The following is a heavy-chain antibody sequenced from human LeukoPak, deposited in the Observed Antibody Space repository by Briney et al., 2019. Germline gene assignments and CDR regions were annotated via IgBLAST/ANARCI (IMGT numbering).Heavy chain of an antibody. V-gene: IGHV3-64*01. CDR2: VTGNGGST. Sequence: GGSLRLSCAASGFTVSNAWVSWFRQAPGKGLEFVSAVTGNGGSTYYANSVKGRFTISRDNSKNTLYLQMGSLRTEDMAVYYCARSASGSYQFWGQGTLVTVSS. D-gene: IGHD3-10*01. CDR3: ARSASGSYQF. J-gene: IGHJ4*02. CDR1: GFTVSNAW.